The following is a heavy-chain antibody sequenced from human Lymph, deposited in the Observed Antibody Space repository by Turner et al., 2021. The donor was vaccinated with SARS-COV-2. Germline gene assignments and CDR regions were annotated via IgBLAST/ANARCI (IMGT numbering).Heavy chain of an antibody. CDR1: GGSFSGYY. D-gene: IGHD7-27*01. J-gene: IGHJ2*01. Sequence: QVQLQQWGAGLLKPSETLSLTCAVYGGSFSGYYWSWIRQPPGKGLEWIGEINHSGSTNYNPSLKSRVTISVDTSKKQFSLKLSSVTAADTAVYYCARVWVRWWYFDLWAVAPWSLSPQ. V-gene: IGHV4-34*01. CDR2: INHSGST. CDR3: ARVWVRWWYFDL.